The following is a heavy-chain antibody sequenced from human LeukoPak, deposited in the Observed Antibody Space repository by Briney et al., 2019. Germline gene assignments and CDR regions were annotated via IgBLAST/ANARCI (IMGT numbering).Heavy chain of an antibody. Sequence: SETLSLTCTVSGGSISSSSYYWGWIRQPPGKGLEWIGSIYYSGSTYYNPSLKSRVTISVDTSKNQFSLKLSSVTAAGTAVYYCARDSGDPRTNFDYWGQGTLVTVSS. V-gene: IGHV4-39*07. J-gene: IGHJ4*02. D-gene: IGHD7-27*01. CDR2: IYYSGST. CDR1: GGSISSSSYY. CDR3: ARDSGDPRTNFDY.